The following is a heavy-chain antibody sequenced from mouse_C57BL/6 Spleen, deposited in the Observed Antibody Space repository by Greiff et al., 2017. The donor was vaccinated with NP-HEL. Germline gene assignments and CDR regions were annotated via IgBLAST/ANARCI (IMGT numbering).Heavy chain of an antibody. Sequence: VQLQQSGAELVRPGASVKLSCTASGFNIKDDYMHWVKQRPEQGLEWIGWIDPENGATEYASKFQGKVPITADTSSNTAYLQLSSLTSENTAVYYVTVNAYGGFAYWGQGTLVTVSA. J-gene: IGHJ3*01. V-gene: IGHV14-4*01. CDR3: TVNAYGGFAY. CDR2: IDPENGAT. CDR1: GFNIKDDY. D-gene: IGHD5-2*01.